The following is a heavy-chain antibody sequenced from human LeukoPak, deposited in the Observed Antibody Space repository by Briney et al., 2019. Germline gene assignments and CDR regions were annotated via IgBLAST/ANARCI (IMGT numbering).Heavy chain of an antibody. D-gene: IGHD6-25*01. Sequence: ASVKVSCKASGGTFSSYAISWVRQAPGQGLEWMGGIIPIFGTANYAQKFQGRVTITADESTSTAYMELSSLRSEDTAVYYCATSTAADYFDYWGQGTLVTVSS. CDR2: IIPIFGTA. V-gene: IGHV1-69*13. CDR1: GGTFSSYA. J-gene: IGHJ4*02. CDR3: ATSTAADYFDY.